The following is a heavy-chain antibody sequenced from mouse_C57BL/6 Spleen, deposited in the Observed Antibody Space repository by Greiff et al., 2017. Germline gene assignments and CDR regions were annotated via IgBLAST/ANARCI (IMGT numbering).Heavy chain of an antibody. D-gene: IGHD2-1*01. CDR1: GFTFSDYG. Sequence: EVMLVESGGGLVKPGGSLKLSCAASGFTFSDYGMHWVRQAPEKGLEWVAYISSGSSTIYYADTVKGRFTISRDNAKNTLFLQMTSLRSEDTAMYYCARGEGNYDVWFACWGQGTLVTVSA. V-gene: IGHV5-17*01. J-gene: IGHJ3*01. CDR3: ARGEGNYDVWFAC. CDR2: ISSGSSTI.